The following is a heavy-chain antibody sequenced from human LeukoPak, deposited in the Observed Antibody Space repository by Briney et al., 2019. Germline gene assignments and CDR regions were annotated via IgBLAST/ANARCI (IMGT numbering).Heavy chain of an antibody. CDR2: INHSGST. Sequence: SETLSLTCAVYGGSFSGYYWSWIRQPPGKGLEWIGEINHSGSTNYNPSLKSRVTISVDTSKNQFSLKLSSVTAADTAVYYCARVRISNYLRFDPWGQGTLVTVSS. D-gene: IGHD4-11*01. CDR3: ARVRISNYLRFDP. V-gene: IGHV4-34*01. CDR1: GGSFSGYY. J-gene: IGHJ5*02.